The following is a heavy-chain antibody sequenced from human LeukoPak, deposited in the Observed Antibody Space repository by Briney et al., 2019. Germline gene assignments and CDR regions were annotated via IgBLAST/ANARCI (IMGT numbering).Heavy chain of an antibody. CDR1: GGSISSYY. J-gene: IGHJ5*02. CDR3: AKEDGGQQLVRHWFDP. V-gene: IGHV3-23*01. D-gene: IGHD6-13*01. CDR2: ISGSGGST. Sequence: ETLSLTCTVSGGSISSYYWSWIRQPPGKGLEWVSAISGSGGSTYYADSVKGRFTISRDNSKNTLYLQMNSLRAEDTAVYYCAKEDGGQQLVRHWFDPWGQGTLVTVSS.